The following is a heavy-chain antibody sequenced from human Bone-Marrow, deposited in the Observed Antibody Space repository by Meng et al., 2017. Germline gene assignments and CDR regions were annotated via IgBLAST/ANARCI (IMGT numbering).Heavy chain of an antibody. Sequence: QGQLQQWGAGRLKPSETLSLTCAVSGGSISSPNWWSWVRQPPGRGLEWIGEIYHSGSTNYNPSLKSRVTISVDKSKNQFSLKLSSVTAADTAVYYCARDSRTYYYDSSGYTFDYWGQGTLVTVSS. J-gene: IGHJ4*02. CDR3: ARDSRTYYYDSSGYTFDY. CDR2: IYHSGST. V-gene: IGHV4-4*02. CDR1: GGSISSPNW. D-gene: IGHD3-22*01.